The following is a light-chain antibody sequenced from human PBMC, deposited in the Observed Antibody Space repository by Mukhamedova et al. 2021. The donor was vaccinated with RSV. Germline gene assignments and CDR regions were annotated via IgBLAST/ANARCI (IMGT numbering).Light chain of an antibody. V-gene: IGLV1-36*01. J-gene: IGLJ2*01. CDR1: SSNIGKNA. CDR2: YDD. Sequence: SGSSSNIGKNAVSWYQQVPGQAPKVVVYYDDLLPSGVSDRFSGSKSGTSASLAISGLQSADEAHYYCATWDDRLNALGFGGGTKL. CDR3: ATWDDRLNALG.